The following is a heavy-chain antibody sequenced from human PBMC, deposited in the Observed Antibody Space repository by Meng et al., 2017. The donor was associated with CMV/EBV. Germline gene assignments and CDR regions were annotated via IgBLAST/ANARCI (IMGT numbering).Heavy chain of an antibody. D-gene: IGHD6-13*01. CDR1: GFPFADSS. V-gene: IGHV3-43*01. CDR3: AKGTSSWYGGGDY. CDR2: ISCDGGST. Sequence: ASGFPFADSSLPWFRQAPWKGLEWVSLISCDGGSTYYADSVKGRFTISRDNSKNSLYLQMNSLRTEDTALYYCAKGTSSWYGGGDYWGQGTLVTVSS. J-gene: IGHJ4*02.